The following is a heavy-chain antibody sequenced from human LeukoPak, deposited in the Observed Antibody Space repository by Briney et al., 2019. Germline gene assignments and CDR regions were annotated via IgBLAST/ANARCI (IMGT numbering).Heavy chain of an antibody. CDR3: ASAPAGEGGYFFDY. Sequence: PGGPLRLSCAASGFTFSSYAMHWVRESPGKGLEGGAVISCGRSNKYYADSVRGRLTISREHAKNTLYLQMNSLRGEDTAVYYCASAPAGEGGYFFDYWGQGTLVTVS. J-gene: IGHJ4*02. CDR1: GFTFSSYA. V-gene: IGHV3-30-3*01. CDR2: ISCGRSNK. D-gene: IGHD7-27*01.